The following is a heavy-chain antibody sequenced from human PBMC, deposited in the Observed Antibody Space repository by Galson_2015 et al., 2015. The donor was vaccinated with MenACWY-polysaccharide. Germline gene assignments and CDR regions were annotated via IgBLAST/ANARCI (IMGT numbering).Heavy chain of an antibody. CDR2: IYPGDSDI. D-gene: IGHD4-23*01. CDR3: ARLRGLGGQFYCDF. V-gene: IGHV5-51*01. J-gene: IGHJ4*02. CDR1: GYSFTNYW. Sequence: QSGAEVKKPGESLRISCKGSGYSFTNYWIGWVRQMPGKGLEWMGIIYPGDSDIAYSPSFQGQVTISADKSTSTAYLHLSGLKASDTGMYYCARLRGLGGQFYCDFWGQGSLVTVSS.